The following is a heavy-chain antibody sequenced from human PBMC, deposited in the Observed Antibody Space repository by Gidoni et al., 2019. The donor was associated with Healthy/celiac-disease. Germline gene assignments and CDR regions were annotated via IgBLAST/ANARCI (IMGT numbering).Heavy chain of an antibody. D-gene: IGHD2-2*01. CDR3: ASETRERGVVVPAPHYYYYYYMDV. CDR1: GGSISSGRYY. J-gene: IGHJ6*03. Sequence: QVQLQESGPGLVKPSQTLSLTCTVSGGSISSGRYYWSWIRQPAGKGLEWIGRIYTSGSTNYNPSLKSRVTISVDTSKNQFSLKLSSVTAADTAVYYCASETRERGVVVPAPHYYYYYYMDVWGKGTTVTVSS. V-gene: IGHV4-61*02. CDR2: IYTSGST.